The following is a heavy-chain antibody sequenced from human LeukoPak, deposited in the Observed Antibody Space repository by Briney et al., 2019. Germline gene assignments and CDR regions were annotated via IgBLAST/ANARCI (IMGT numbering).Heavy chain of an antibody. CDR3: ARGEDTAIGTDY. V-gene: IGHV1-8*01. J-gene: IGHJ4*02. D-gene: IGHD5-18*01. CDR2: MNPNSGNT. CDR1: VYTFTSYD. Sequence: ASVKVSCKPSVYTFTSYDINWVRQATGQGLEWMGWMNPNSGNTGYAQKFQGRVTMTRNTSISTAYMELSSLTSEDTDVYYCARGEDTAIGTDYWGQGTLVIVSS.